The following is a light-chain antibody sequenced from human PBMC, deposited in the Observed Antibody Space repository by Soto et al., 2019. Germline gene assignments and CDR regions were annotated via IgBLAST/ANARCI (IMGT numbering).Light chain of an antibody. CDR3: SSYTSSSTVV. J-gene: IGLJ3*02. CDR2: DVT. Sequence: QSALTQPASVSGSPGQSVTISCSGSSSDVGAYNYVSWYQRHPGKAPKLMIYDVTNRTSGVSNRFSGSKSGNTASLTISGLQAEDEADYFCSSYTSSSTVVFGGGTKVTVL. V-gene: IGLV2-14*01. CDR1: SSDVGAYNY.